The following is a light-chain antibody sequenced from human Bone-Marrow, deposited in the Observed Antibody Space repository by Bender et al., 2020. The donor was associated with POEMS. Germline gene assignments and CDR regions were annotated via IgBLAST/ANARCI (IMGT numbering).Light chain of an antibody. J-gene: IGLJ1*01. CDR1: SSDVGAYNY. CDR2: EVN. Sequence: QSALTQPPSASGSPGQSVTISCTGTSSDVGAYNYVSWYQLHPGKAPKLMIYEVNKRPSGVPDRFSGSKSGNTASLTVSGLQAEDGADYYCQSLDNSLSVFYVFGTGTKVTVL. CDR3: QSLDNSLSVFYV. V-gene: IGLV2-8*01.